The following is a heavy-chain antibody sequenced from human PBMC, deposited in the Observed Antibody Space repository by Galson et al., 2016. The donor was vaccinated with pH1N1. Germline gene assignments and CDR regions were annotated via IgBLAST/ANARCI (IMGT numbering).Heavy chain of an antibody. CDR3: TRSRGYGFDY. D-gene: IGHD5-12*01. V-gene: IGHV3-73*01. J-gene: IGHJ4*02. CDR2: IRSKADSYAT. CDR1: GFTFSGSA. Sequence: SLRLSCAASGFTFSGSAMHWVRQASGKGLEWVGRIRSKADSYATAYAASMKGRFTISRDDSKNTTFLQMNSLNTEDTAVYYCTRSRGYGFDYWGQGTLVTVFS.